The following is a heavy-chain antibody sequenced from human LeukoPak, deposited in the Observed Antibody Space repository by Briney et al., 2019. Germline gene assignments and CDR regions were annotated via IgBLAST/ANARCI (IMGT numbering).Heavy chain of an antibody. CDR3: ARGTSGYLFDY. D-gene: IGHD5-12*01. CDR1: GGSISSYY. Sequence: SETLSLTCTVSGGSISSYYWSWIRQPPGKGLEWIGYTYYSGSTNYNPSLKSRVTISIDTSKNQFSLKLSSVTAADTAVYYCARGTSGYLFDYWGQGTLVTVSS. V-gene: IGHV4-59*12. J-gene: IGHJ4*02. CDR2: TYYSGST.